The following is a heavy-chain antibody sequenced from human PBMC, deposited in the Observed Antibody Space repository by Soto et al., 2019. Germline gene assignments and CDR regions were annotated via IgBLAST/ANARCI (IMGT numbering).Heavy chain of an antibody. CDR3: ANLGLHLGELRHDAFDI. J-gene: IGHJ3*02. Sequence: AGGSQRLSCAASGFTFRSYAMSWVRQAPGKGLEWVSAISGSGGSTYYADSVKGRFTISRDNSKNTLYLQMNSLRAEDTAVYYCANLGLHLGELRHDAFDIWGQGTMVTVSS. CDR1: GFTFRSYA. D-gene: IGHD3-16*01. CDR2: ISGSGGST. V-gene: IGHV3-23*01.